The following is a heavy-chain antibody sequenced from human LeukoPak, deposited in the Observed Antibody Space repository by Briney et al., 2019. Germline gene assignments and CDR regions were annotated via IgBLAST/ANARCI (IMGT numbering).Heavy chain of an antibody. V-gene: IGHV1-18*01. D-gene: IGHD3-22*01. CDR3: ARAMYYYDSSGYPDY. CDR2: ISAYNGNT. CDR1: GYTFTSYG. J-gene: IGHJ4*02. Sequence: ASVKVSCKASGYTFTSYGISWVRQAPGQGLEWMGWISAYNGNTNYAQKLQGGVTMTTDTSTSTAYMELRSLRSDDTAVYYCARAMYYYDSSGYPDYWGQGTLVTVSS.